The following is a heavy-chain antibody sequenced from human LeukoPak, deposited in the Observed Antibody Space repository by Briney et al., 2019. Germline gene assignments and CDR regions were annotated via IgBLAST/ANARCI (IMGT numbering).Heavy chain of an antibody. CDR3: ARVGSSSWYPFRWYLDY. CDR2: IIPIFGIA. D-gene: IGHD6-13*01. J-gene: IGHJ4*02. CDR1: GGTFSSYA. V-gene: IGHV1-69*04. Sequence: GASVKVSCKASGGTFSSYAISWVRQAPGQGLEWMGRIIPIFGIANYAQKFQGRVTITADKSTSTAYMELSSLRSEDTAVYYCARVGSSSWYPFRWYLDYWGQGTLVTVSS.